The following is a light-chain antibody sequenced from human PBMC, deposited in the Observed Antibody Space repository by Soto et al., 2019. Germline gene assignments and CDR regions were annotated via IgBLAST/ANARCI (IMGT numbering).Light chain of an antibody. CDR3: SSYTSSSLYV. V-gene: IGLV2-14*01. CDR1: SSDVGGYNY. CDR2: DVS. J-gene: IGLJ1*01. Sequence: QSALTQPASVSGSPGQSITISCTGTSSDVGGYNYVSWYQQHPGKAPKLMIYDVSNRPSGVSNRFSGSKSGNTASLTISGLQADDEDDYYCSSYTSSSLYVFGTGTKLTVL.